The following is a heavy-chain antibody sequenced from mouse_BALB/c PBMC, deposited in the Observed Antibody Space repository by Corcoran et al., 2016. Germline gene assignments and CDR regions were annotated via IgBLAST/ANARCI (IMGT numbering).Heavy chain of an antibody. CDR3: ARVYGSSYHYFDY. CDR2: IDPENGNT. CDR1: GFNIKDYY. V-gene: IGHV14-1*02. D-gene: IGHD1-1*01. Sequence: EVQLQQSGAELVRPGALVKLSCQASGFNIKDYYMHWVKQRPEQGLEWIGWIDPENGNTIYDPKFQGKASITADTSSNTAYLQLSSLTSEDTAVYYCARVYGSSYHYFDYWGQGTTLTVSS. J-gene: IGHJ2*01.